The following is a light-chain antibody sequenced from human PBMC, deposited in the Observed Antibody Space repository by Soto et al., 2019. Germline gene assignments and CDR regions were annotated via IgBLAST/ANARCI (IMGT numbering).Light chain of an antibody. Sequence: QLVLTQPASVSGSPGQSITISCTGTSSDVGGYHSVSWYQQHPGIAPKLMIYEVSNRPSGVSNRFSGSKSGNTASLTISGLQAEYEADYYCSSYTTSSTRVFGGGTKLTVL. J-gene: IGLJ2*01. CDR3: SSYTTSSTRV. CDR1: SSDVGGYHS. CDR2: EVS. V-gene: IGLV2-14*01.